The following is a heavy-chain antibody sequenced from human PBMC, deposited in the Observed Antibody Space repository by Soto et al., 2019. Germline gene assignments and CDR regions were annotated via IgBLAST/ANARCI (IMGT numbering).Heavy chain of an antibody. CDR2: ISAYNGNT. J-gene: IGHJ4*02. CDR1: GYTFTSYG. D-gene: IGHD3-22*01. CDR3: ARTGHSGSYDF. V-gene: IGHV1-18*01. Sequence: ASVKVSCKASGYTFTSYGISWVRQAPGQGLEWMGWISAYNGNTKYAQKLQGRVTMTTDTSASTAYMDLSSLSSEDTASYYCARTGHSGSYDFWGQGTLVTVSS.